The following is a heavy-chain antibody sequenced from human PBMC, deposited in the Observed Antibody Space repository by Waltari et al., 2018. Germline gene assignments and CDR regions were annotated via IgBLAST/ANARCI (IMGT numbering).Heavy chain of an antibody. V-gene: IGHV3-53*01. CDR1: GFTVTSNY. D-gene: IGHD1-7*01. CDR3: ASSGTITYSALDF. J-gene: IGHJ3*01. CDR2: IYTSGGT. Sequence: EVQLVESGGGFIQPGGYLRLSCAASGFTVTSNYRSLVRQAPGKGLEWVSMIYTSGGTFHADSVKGRFTISRDKSTNTVYLQMNNLRAEDTAVYYCASSGTITYSALDFWGQGTMVTVSS.